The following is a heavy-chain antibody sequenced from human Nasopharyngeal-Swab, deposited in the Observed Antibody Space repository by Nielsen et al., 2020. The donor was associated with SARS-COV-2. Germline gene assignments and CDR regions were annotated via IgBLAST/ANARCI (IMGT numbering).Heavy chain of an antibody. CDR1: GFTFSGYA. D-gene: IGHD1-1*01. Sequence: GGSLRLSCAASGFTFSGYAVHWVRQAPGKGLEWVAVISYDGHTKFYADPVKGRFTIPRDEPKDTVYLEMNSLRVDDTAIYYCAREGSERGGAFDIWGQGTTVTVSS. CDR2: ISYDGHTK. CDR3: AREGSERGGAFDI. V-gene: IGHV3-30-3*01. J-gene: IGHJ3*02.